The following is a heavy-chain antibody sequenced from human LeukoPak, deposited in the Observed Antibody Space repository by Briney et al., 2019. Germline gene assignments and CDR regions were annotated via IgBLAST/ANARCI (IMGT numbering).Heavy chain of an antibody. Sequence: PSETLSLTYTVSGGSISSYYWHWIRQPPGKGLEWIGYIYYSGSTNYNPSLKSRVTISVDTSKNQFSLKLSSVTAADTAVYYCARGRTRFLEWSPFDYWGQGALVTVSS. CDR2: IYYSGST. V-gene: IGHV4-59*08. CDR3: ARGRTRFLEWSPFDY. J-gene: IGHJ4*02. CDR1: GGSISSYY. D-gene: IGHD3-3*01.